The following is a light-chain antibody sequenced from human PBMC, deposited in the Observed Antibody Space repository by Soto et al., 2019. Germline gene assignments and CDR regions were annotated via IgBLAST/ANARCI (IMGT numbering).Light chain of an antibody. CDR1: QTRSSW. Sequence: DIQMTQYPSTLSGSVGHRVTMTCRASQTRSSWLAWYQQKPGKAPKLLIYKASTLKSGVPSRFSGSGSGTEFTLTISSLQPDDFATYYCQHYNSHSEAFGQGTKVDIK. J-gene: IGKJ1*01. V-gene: IGKV1-5*03. CDR3: QHYNSHSEA. CDR2: KAS.